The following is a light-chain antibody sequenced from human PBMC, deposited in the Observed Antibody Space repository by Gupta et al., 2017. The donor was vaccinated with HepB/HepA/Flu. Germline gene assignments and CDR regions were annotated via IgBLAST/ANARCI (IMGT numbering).Light chain of an antibody. CDR1: QSVDSY. V-gene: IGKV3-11*01. J-gene: IGKJ3*01. CDR3: QPRSSFYT. CDR2: DAS. Sequence: DILFPPSPATLSLSPRERATLSCRASQSVDSYLAWYQQKPGQAPRLLIYDASNRATGIPGRFSGSGSETDFTLTISSLEHEDFEVYYCQPRSSFYTFGHGTKVDIK.